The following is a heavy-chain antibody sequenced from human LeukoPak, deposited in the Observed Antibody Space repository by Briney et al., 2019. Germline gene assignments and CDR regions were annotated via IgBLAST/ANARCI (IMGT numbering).Heavy chain of an antibody. CDR3: ARKEPGESPLDY. CDR2: IWYDRSNK. J-gene: IGHJ4*02. CDR1: GFTFSSYG. D-gene: IGHD7-27*01. Sequence: GGSLRLSCAASGFTFSSYGMHWVRQAPGKGLEWVAVIWYDRSNKYYADSVKGRFTISRDNSKNTLYLQMNSLRAEDTAVYYCARKEPGESPLDYWGQGTLVTVSS. V-gene: IGHV3-33*01.